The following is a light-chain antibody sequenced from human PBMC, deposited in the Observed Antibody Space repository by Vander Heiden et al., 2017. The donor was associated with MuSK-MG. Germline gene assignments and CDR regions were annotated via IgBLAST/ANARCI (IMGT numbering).Light chain of an antibody. CDR1: QSVSSY. CDR2: DAS. CDR3: PQRSNWAPNT. J-gene: IGKJ4*01. V-gene: IGKV3-11*01. Sequence: EIVLTQSPATLSLSPGERATLSCRASQSVSSYLAWYQQKPGQAPRLLIYDASNRDTGIPARFTGSRPGTYFTLTISRRKPVASAIYYCPQRSNWAPNTFGGGTKVVLK.